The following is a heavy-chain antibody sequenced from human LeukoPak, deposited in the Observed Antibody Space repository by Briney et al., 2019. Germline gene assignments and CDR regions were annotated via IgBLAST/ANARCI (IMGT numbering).Heavy chain of an antibody. CDR3: AKMMSRFIDY. J-gene: IGHJ4*02. CDR2: ISDSGGST. CDR1: GFTFSSYA. D-gene: IGHD3-16*01. Sequence: GGSLRLSCAASGFTFSSYAMSWLRQAPGKGLEWVSRISDSGGSTNYADSVKGRFTISRDNSKNTLYLQMNSLRAEDTAVYYCAKMMSRFIDYWGQGTLVSVSS. V-gene: IGHV3-23*01.